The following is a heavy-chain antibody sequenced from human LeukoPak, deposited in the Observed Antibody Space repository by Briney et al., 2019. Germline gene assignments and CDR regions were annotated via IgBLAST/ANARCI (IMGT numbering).Heavy chain of an antibody. J-gene: IGHJ4*02. V-gene: IGHV3-48*03. Sequence: GGSLRLSCAASGFTFSSYEMNWVRQAPGKGLEWVSYISSSDSTIYYADSVKGRFTISRDNAKKSLYLQMNSLRAEDTAVYYCARRLNYYDSSGYSEYFDYWGQGTLVTVSS. CDR2: ISSSDSTI. CDR3: ARRLNYYDSSGYSEYFDY. D-gene: IGHD3-22*01. CDR1: GFTFSSYE.